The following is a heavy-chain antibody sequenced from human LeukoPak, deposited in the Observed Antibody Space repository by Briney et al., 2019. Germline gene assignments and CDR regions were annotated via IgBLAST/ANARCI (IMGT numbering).Heavy chain of an antibody. CDR3: ARRSVWASLDY. Sequence: ASVKVSCKASGYTFSDYDINWVRQATGQGPEWMGWMNPNSGNTGYAQKFQGRVTITRNTSITTAYMELSSVRSEDTAVYYCARRSVWASLDYWGQGTLVTVSS. CDR1: GYTFSDYD. J-gene: IGHJ4*02. D-gene: IGHD6-19*01. V-gene: IGHV1-8*03. CDR2: MNPNSGNT.